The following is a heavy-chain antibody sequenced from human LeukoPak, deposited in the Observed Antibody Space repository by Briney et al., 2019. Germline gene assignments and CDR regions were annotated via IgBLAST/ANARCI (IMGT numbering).Heavy chain of an antibody. Sequence: GGSLRLSCAASGFTFSSHWMHWVRQAPGKGLVWVSRINSDGSSTSYVDSVKGRFTISRDNAKNALYLQMNSLRAEDTAVYYCANAFGEPLYYLGSWGQGTLVTVSS. CDR3: ANAFGEPLYYLGS. CDR1: GFTFSSHW. J-gene: IGHJ4*02. V-gene: IGHV3-74*01. D-gene: IGHD3-10*01. CDR2: INSDGSST.